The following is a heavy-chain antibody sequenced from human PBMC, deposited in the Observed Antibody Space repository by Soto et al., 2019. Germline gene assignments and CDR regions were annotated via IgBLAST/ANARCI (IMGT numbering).Heavy chain of an antibody. J-gene: IGHJ4*02. CDR2: ISGSGGST. D-gene: IGHD3-10*01. Sequence: GGSLRLSCAASGFTFSSYAMSWVRQAPGKGLEWVSAISGSGGSTYYADPVKGGFTISRDNSKNTLYLQMNSLRAEDTAGYYCAKDLGEATGFDYWGQGTLVTVSS. V-gene: IGHV3-23*01. CDR3: AKDLGEATGFDY. CDR1: GFTFSSYA.